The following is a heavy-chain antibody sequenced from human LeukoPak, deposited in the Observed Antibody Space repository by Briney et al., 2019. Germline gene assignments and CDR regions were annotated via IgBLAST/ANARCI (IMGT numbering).Heavy chain of an antibody. CDR1: GFTFSSYG. CDR3: AKDTDYYDSSGYTMIDY. Sequence: PGGSLRLSCAASGFTFSSYGMHWVRQAPGKGLEWVAFIRYDGSNKYYADSVKGRFTISRDNSKNTLYLQMSSLRAEDTAVYYCAKDTDYYDSSGYTMIDYWGQGTLVTVSS. J-gene: IGHJ4*02. D-gene: IGHD3-22*01. CDR2: IRYDGSNK. V-gene: IGHV3-30*02.